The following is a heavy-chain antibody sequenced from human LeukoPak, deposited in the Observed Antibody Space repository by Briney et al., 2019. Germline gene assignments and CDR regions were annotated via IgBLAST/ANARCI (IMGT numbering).Heavy chain of an antibody. CDR2: SNHSGST. D-gene: IGHD3-22*01. Sequence: PSETLSLTCAVYGGSFSGYYWSWIRQPPGKGLEWIGESNHSGSTNYNPSLKSRVTISVDTSKNQFSLKLSSVAAADTAVYYCARGLNYYDSSGYAWGQGTLVTVSS. CDR1: GGSFSGYY. V-gene: IGHV4-34*01. J-gene: IGHJ5*02. CDR3: ARGLNYYDSSGYA.